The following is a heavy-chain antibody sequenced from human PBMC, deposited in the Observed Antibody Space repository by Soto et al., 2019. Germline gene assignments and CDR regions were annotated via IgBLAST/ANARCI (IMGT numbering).Heavy chain of an antibody. V-gene: IGHV4-34*01. J-gene: IGHJ5*02. CDR1: GGSFSGYY. D-gene: IGHD6-6*01. Sequence: SETLSLTCAVYGGSFSGYYWSWIRQPPGKGLEWIGEINHSGSTNYNPSLKSRVTISVDTSKNQSSLKLSSVTAADTAVYYCARVISSSPNWFDPWGQGTLVTVSS. CDR3: ARVISSSPNWFDP. CDR2: INHSGST.